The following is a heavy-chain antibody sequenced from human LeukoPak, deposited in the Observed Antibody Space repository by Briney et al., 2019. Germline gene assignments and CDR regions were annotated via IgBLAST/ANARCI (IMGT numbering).Heavy chain of an antibody. CDR3: ARSQLLWFGERTPPYGMDV. Sequence: ASVKVSCKASGYTFTSYAMHWVRQAPGQRLEWMGWINAGNGNTKYSQKFQGRVTITRDTSASTAYMELSSLRSEDTAVYYCARSQLLWFGERTPPYGMDVWGQGTTVTVSS. J-gene: IGHJ6*02. CDR2: INAGNGNT. D-gene: IGHD3-10*01. V-gene: IGHV1-3*01. CDR1: GYTFTSYA.